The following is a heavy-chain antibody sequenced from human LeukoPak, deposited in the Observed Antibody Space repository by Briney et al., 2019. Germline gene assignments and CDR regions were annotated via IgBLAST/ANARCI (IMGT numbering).Heavy chain of an antibody. Sequence: PGGSLRLSCAASGFTFSNAWMSWVRQAPGKGLEWVGRIKSKTDGGTTDYAAPVKGRFTISRDDSKNALYLQMNSLKTEDTAVYYCTTESCIQLWAFDYWGQGTLVTVSS. J-gene: IGHJ4*02. V-gene: IGHV3-15*01. CDR2: IKSKTDGGTT. CDR3: TTESCIQLWAFDY. D-gene: IGHD5-18*01. CDR1: GFTFSNAW.